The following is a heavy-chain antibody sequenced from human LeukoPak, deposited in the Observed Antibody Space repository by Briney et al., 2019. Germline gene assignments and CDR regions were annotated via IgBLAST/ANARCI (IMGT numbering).Heavy chain of an antibody. D-gene: IGHD1-7*01. CDR3: MRGATDTTRWFDP. J-gene: IGHJ5*02. Sequence: QSGGSLRLSCAASGFTFDDYAMHWVRQAPGKGLEWVSGISWNSGYIGYADSVKGRFTISRDNAKNSLYLQMNGLRAEDTAAYYCMRGATDTTRWFDPWGQGTLVTVSS. CDR2: ISWNSGYI. CDR1: GFTFDDYA. V-gene: IGHV3-9*01.